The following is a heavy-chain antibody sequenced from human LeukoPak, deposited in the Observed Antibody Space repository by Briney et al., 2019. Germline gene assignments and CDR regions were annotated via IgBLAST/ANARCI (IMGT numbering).Heavy chain of an antibody. D-gene: IGHD6-19*01. V-gene: IGHV4-39*01. CDR1: GGSISSSSYY. Sequence: SETLSLTCTVSGGSISSSSYYWGWIRQPPGKGLEWIGSIFYSGGTYYSPSLKSRVTISVDTANNQFSLKLSSVTAADTAVYYCARRGSGLDLLDPWGQGTLVTVSS. J-gene: IGHJ5*02. CDR2: IFYSGGT. CDR3: ARRGSGLDLLDP.